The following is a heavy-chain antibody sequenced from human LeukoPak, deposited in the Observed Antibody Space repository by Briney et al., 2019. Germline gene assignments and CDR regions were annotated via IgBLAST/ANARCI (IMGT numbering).Heavy chain of an antibody. J-gene: IGHJ6*03. CDR1: GGTFSSYA. CDR3: TRGGRGVVIDGYYYMDV. CDR2: IIPIFGTA. V-gene: IGHV1-69*13. Sequence: SVKVSCKASGGTFSSYAISWVRQAPGQGLEWMGGIIPIFGTANYAQKFQGRVTITADESTSTAYMELSSLRSEDTAVYYCTRGGRGVVIDGYYYMDVWGKGTTVTVSS. D-gene: IGHD3-3*01.